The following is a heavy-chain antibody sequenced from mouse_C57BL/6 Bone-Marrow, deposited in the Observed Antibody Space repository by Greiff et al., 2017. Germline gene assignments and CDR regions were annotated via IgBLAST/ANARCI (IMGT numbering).Heavy chain of an antibody. D-gene: IGHD2-5*01. CDR3: ARGYYSNYVDWYFDV. J-gene: IGHJ1*03. Sequence: QLQQSDAELVKPGASVKISCKVSGYTFTDHTIHWMKQRPEQGLEWIGYIYPRDGSTKYNEKFKGKATLTADKSSSTAYMQLNSLTSEDSAVYFCARGYYSNYVDWYFDVWGTGTTVTVSS. CDR1: GYTFTDHT. V-gene: IGHV1-78*01. CDR2: IYPRDGST.